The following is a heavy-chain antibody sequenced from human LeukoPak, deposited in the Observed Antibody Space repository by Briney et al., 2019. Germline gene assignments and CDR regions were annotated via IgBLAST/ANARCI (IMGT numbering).Heavy chain of an antibody. Sequence: PSETLSLTCTVFGGSVSSYYWTWIRQPPGKGLEWIGYIYYSGSTNYNPSLKSRVTISVDTSENQFALKLTSVTAADTAVYYCASGGERSRISKYLGQGTLVTVSS. J-gene: IGHJ4*02. CDR1: GGSVSSYY. V-gene: IGHV4-59*02. D-gene: IGHD3-16*01. CDR3: ASGGERSRISKY. CDR2: IYYSGST.